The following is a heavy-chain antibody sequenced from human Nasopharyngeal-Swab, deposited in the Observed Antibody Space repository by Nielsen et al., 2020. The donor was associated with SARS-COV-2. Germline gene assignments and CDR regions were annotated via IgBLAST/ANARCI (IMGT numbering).Heavy chain of an antibody. D-gene: IGHD3-16*01. CDR3: ARGGGDDYVWGSYNYYFDY. CDR2: IYSGGST. Sequence: GGPLRLSCAASGFTVSSNYMSWVRQAPGKGLEWVSVIYSGGSTYYADSVKGRFTISRDNSKNTLYLQMNSLRAEDTAVYYCARGGGDDYVWGSYNYYFDYWGQGTLVTVSS. CDR1: GFTVSSNY. V-gene: IGHV3-53*01. J-gene: IGHJ4*02.